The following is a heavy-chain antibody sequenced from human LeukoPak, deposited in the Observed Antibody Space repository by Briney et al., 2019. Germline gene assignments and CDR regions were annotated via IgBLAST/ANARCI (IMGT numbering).Heavy chain of an antibody. Sequence: SGGSLRLSCVASGFTFSSYAVTWVRQAPGKGLEWVSAISGSGGSTYYADSVKGRFTISGDNSKNTLYLQMNSLRAEDTAVYSCAKTKGYPYYFDYWGQGILVTVSS. CDR1: GFTFSSYA. D-gene: IGHD6-13*01. J-gene: IGHJ4*02. CDR3: AKTKGYPYYFDY. V-gene: IGHV3-23*01. CDR2: ISGSGGST.